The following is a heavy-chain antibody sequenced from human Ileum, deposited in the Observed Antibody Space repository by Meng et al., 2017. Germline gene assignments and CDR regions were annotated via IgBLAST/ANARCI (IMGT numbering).Heavy chain of an antibody. J-gene: IGHJ4*02. D-gene: IGHD6-19*01. Sequence: GESLKISCAASGFTFGGVWMFWVRQAPGKGLTWVSRIKSGGSSTSYADSVKGRFTISRDNAKNTLYLQMNSLRVEDTAVYYCVRGDSGWYSWGQGTLVTVSS. V-gene: IGHV3-74*01. CDR2: IKSGGSST. CDR1: GFTFGGVW. CDR3: VRGDSGWYS.